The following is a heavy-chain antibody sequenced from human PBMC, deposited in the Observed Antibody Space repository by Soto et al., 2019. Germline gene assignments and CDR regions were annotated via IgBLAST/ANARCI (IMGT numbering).Heavy chain of an antibody. Sequence: QVQLMQSGAEVKKPGASVKVSCKASGYPFTSYSISWVRQAPGQGLEWMGWISTYNGNTNYAQKFQGRLTMTTDTSTSTAYMEVRSLSSDDTAVYYCARGVDYLYQYMDVWGKGTTVTVSS. CDR3: ARGVDYLYQYMDV. CDR1: GYPFTSYS. V-gene: IGHV1-18*01. CDR2: ISTYNGNT. J-gene: IGHJ6*03.